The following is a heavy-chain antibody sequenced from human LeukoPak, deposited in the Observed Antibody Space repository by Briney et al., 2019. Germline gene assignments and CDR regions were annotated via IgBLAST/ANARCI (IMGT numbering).Heavy chain of an antibody. CDR3: ARVGSDYYDSSGYYSGGYYFDY. V-gene: IGHV4-34*01. Sequence: PSETLSLTCAVYGGSFSGYYWSWIRQPLGKGLGWIGEINHSGSTNYNPSLKSRVTISVDTSKNQFSLKLSSVTAADTAVYYCARVGSDYYDSSGYYSGGYYFDYWGQGTLVTVSS. CDR1: GGSFSGYY. D-gene: IGHD3-22*01. J-gene: IGHJ4*02. CDR2: INHSGST.